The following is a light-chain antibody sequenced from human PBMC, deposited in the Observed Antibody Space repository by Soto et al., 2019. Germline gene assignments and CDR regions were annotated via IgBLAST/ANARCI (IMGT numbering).Light chain of an antibody. J-gene: IGKJ1*01. CDR1: QSISSR. Sequence: DIQMTQSPSTLSASVGDRVTITCRASQSISSRLAWYQQKPGKAPKLLISGASSLQSGVPSRFSGSGSGTEFTLTISSLHPDDFATYYCQQYNSYSGTFGQGTKVDIK. CDR3: QQYNSYSGT. CDR2: GAS. V-gene: IGKV1-5*01.